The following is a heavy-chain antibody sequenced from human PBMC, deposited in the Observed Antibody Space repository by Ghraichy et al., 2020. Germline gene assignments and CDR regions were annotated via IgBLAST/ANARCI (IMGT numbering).Heavy chain of an antibody. J-gene: IGHJ6*02. CDR3: ARPDARLGTTGWAYYMDV. V-gene: IGHV3-23*01. CDR2: IRNNGGT. Sequence: ETLSLTCAASGFTFSNYALTWVRQAPGKGLEWVASIRNNGGTHYADSVKGRFTISRDNSKNTVHLQMSSLRAEDTAVYYCARPDARLGTTGWAYYMDVWGQGTTVTVSS. D-gene: IGHD3-9*01. CDR1: GFTFSNYA.